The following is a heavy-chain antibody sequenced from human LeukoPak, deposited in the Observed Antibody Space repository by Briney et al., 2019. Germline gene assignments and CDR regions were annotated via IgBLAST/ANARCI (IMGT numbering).Heavy chain of an antibody. Sequence: SETLSLTCAVYGGSFSGYYWSWIRQPPGKGLEWIGEINHSGSTNYNPSLKSRVTISVDTSKNQFSLKLSSVTAADTAVYYCARLVVGATRNFDYWGQGTLVTVSS. D-gene: IGHD1-26*01. V-gene: IGHV4-34*01. CDR3: ARLVVGATRNFDY. J-gene: IGHJ4*02. CDR1: GGSFSGYY. CDR2: INHSGST.